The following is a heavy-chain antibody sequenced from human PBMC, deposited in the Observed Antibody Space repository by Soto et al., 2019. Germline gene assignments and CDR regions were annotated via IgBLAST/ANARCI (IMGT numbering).Heavy chain of an antibody. Sequence: SETLRLTCTVSGGSISRYYWSWIRQPPGKGLQWIGYTYYSGSTNYNPSLKSRVTISVDTSKNQFSLKLSSVTAADTAVYYCARGCGCSSTRCHNWVDPWGQGSLVTGS. J-gene: IGHJ5*02. CDR3: ARGCGCSSTRCHNWVDP. D-gene: IGHD2-2*01. CDR1: GGSISRYY. CDR2: TYYSGST. V-gene: IGHV4-59*01.